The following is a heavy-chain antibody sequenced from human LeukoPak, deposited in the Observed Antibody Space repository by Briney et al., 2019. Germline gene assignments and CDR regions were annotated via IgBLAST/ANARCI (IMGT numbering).Heavy chain of an antibody. J-gene: IGHJ4*02. CDR2: ITGSGGST. CDR3: ARELFDFDY. CDR1: GFTFDNFA. V-gene: IGHV3-23*01. Sequence: GGSLRLSCAPSGFTFDNFAMTWVRQAPGKGLEWVSEITGSGGSTYYADSVEGRFTISRDNSKNTLYLQMNSLRAEDTAIYYCARELFDFDYWGQGTLVTVSS. D-gene: IGHD3-10*01.